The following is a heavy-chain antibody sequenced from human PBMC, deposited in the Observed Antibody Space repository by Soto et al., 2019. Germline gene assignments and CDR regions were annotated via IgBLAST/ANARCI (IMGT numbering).Heavy chain of an antibody. CDR1: GYTFTTYG. CDR3: ARDPVAGTYFDY. J-gene: IGHJ4*02. D-gene: IGHD6-19*01. CDR2: INAYNGNT. V-gene: IGHV1-18*01. Sequence: QVQLVQSGAEVKKPGASVKVSCKASGYTFTTYGISWVRQAPGQVLEWMGWINAYNGNTNYAQKLQGRVTMTTDTSTSTAYMELRSMRSDETAVYYCARDPVAGTYFDYWGQGTLVTVSS.